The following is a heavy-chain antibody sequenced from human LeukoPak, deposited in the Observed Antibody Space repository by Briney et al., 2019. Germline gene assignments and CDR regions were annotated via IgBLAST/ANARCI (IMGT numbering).Heavy chain of an antibody. V-gene: IGHV1-2*02. Sequence: ASVKVSCKASGHTFTGYYMHWVRQAPGQGLEWMGWINPNSGGTNYAQKFQGRVTMTRDTSIGTAYMELSRLRSDDTAVYYCATQLSEYCSSTSCYDYYGMDVWGQGTTVTVSS. CDR1: GHTFTGYY. CDR2: INPNSGGT. J-gene: IGHJ6*02. CDR3: ATQLSEYCSSTSCYDYYGMDV. D-gene: IGHD2-2*01.